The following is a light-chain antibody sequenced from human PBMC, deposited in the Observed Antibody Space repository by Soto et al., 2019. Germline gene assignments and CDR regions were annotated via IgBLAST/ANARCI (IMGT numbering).Light chain of an antibody. CDR1: QSLLHSNGYNY. CDR3: MQALQRALT. Sequence: DIVMTQSPLSLPVTPGEPASISCRSSQSLLHSNGYNYLDWYLQKPGQSPQLLIYLGSNRASGVPDRFSGSGSGTDFTLKISRVEAEDVRVYYCMQALQRALTFGGWTKVEIK. V-gene: IGKV2-28*01. J-gene: IGKJ4*01. CDR2: LGS.